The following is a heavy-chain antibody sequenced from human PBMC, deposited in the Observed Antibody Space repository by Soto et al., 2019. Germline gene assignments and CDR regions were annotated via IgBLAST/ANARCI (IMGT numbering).Heavy chain of an antibody. D-gene: IGHD2-2*01. CDR1: GGSISSYY. V-gene: IGHV4-4*07. CDR2: IYTSGST. CDR3: ARACSSNSCYDVFDY. Sequence: SETLSLTCTVSGGSISSYYWSWIRQPAGKGLGWIGRIYTSGSTNYNPSLKSRVTMSVDTSKNQFSLKLSSVTAADTAVYYCARACSSNSCYDVFDYWGQGTLVTVSS. J-gene: IGHJ4*02.